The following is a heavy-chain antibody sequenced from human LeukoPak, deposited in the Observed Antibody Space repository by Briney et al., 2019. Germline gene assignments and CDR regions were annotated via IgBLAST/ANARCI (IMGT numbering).Heavy chain of an antibody. J-gene: IGHJ4*02. CDR3: ARVTGYMVEDYFDY. Sequence: PSETLSLTCSVSGGSISSSSSYWGWIRQPPGKGLEWIGSIYYSGSSFDNPALKSRVTISVDTSKNRFSLRLSSVTAADTAVYYCARVTGYMVEDYFDYWGQGTLVTVSS. D-gene: IGHD6-13*01. CDR1: GGSISSSSSY. V-gene: IGHV4-39*07. CDR2: IYYSGSS.